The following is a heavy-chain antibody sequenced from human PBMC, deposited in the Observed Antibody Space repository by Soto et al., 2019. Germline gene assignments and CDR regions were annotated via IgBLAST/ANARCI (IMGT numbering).Heavy chain of an antibody. CDR2: IKEDGSEE. J-gene: IGHJ6*02. CDR3: ARDWGAPGRGSALGYYYHFGMDV. V-gene: IGHV3-7*05. D-gene: IGHD3-16*01. Sequence: EVQLEESGGGLVQPGGSLRLSCAASGFTFSTYWMNWVRQAPGKGLQWVANIKEDGSEEHYVDSVKGRFTISRDNAKNSLYLDMNSLRGEDTAVYYCARDWGAPGRGSALGYYYHFGMDVWGQGTTVTVPS. CDR1: GFTFSTYW.